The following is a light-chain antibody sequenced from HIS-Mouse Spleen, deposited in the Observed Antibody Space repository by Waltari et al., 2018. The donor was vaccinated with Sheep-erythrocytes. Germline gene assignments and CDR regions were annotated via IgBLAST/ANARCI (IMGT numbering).Light chain of an antibody. CDR2: EGS. J-gene: IGLJ3*02. V-gene: IGLV2-23*01. CDR1: SSDAGSYNL. CDR3: CSYAGSSTPWV. Sequence: QSALTQPASVSGSPGQSITISCTGTSSDAGSYNLVSWYQPHPGKAPKPMIYEGSKRPSGVSNRFSGSKSGNTASLTISGLQAEDEADYYCCSYAGSSTPWVFGGGTKLTVL.